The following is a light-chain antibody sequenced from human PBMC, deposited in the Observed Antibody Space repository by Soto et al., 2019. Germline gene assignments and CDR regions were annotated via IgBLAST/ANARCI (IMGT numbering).Light chain of an antibody. CDR2: DVS. J-gene: IGLJ1*01. Sequence: SALTQPRSVFGAPGQPVTISCSGTSSNVGAYNYVSWYQQHPGRAPKLMIYDVSNRPSGVPDRFSGSKSGNTASLTISGLQAEDEADYYCCSYAGRYTYVFGTGTKVTVL. CDR1: SSNVGAYNY. V-gene: IGLV2-11*01. CDR3: CSYAGRYTYV.